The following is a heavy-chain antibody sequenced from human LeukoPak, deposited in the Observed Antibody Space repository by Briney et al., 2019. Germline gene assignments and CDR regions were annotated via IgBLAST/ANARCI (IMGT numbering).Heavy chain of an antibody. CDR1: GYTFTGYY. V-gene: IGHV1-2*02. CDR3: ARDPGGRYCSSTSCPSYYYYGMDV. D-gene: IGHD2-2*01. CDR2: FNPNSGGT. Sequence: ASVKVSCKASGYTFTGYYMHWVRQAPGQGREWMGWFNPNSGGTNYAQKFQGRVTMTRDTSISTAYMELSRLRSDDTAVYYCARDPGGRYCSSTSCPSYYYYGMDVWGQGTTVTVSS. J-gene: IGHJ6*02.